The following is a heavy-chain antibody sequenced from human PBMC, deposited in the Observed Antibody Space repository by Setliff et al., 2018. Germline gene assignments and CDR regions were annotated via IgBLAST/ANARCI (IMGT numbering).Heavy chain of an antibody. CDR3: ARDTPHDPVSSNWYRNWFDP. V-gene: IGHV4-61*09. D-gene: IGHD6-13*01. CDR1: GASISSGSNY. CDR2: ILSSGGT. Sequence: ASETLSLTCSVSGASISSGSNYRSWIRQPAGKGVEWIGHILSSGGTNYNPSLKNRVSISLDTSKNQFSLNLNSVTAADTAVYFCARDTPHDPVSSNWYRNWFDPWGQGILVTVSS. J-gene: IGHJ5*02.